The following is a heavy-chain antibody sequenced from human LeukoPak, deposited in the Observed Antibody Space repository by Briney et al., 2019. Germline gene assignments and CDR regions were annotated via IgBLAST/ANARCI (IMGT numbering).Heavy chain of an antibody. J-gene: IGHJ6*03. CDR1: GGSISNYY. CDR3: ARAGSSWYVDV. CDR2: IYYSGST. Sequence: PSETLSLTCTVSGGSISNYYWSWVRQPPGKGLEWIGYIYYSGSTNYNPSLKSRVTISVDTPKNQFSLKLSSVTAADTAVYYCARAGSSWYVDVWGKGTTVTVSS. V-gene: IGHV4-59*01. D-gene: IGHD6-13*01.